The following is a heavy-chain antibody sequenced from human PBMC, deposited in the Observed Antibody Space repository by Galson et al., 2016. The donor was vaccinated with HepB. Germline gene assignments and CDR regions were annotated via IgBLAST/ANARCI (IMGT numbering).Heavy chain of an antibody. CDR3: AREDSSSVLFFDY. CDR1: GFTFIFHA. D-gene: IGHD6-6*01. V-gene: IGHV4-34*01. Sequence: LRLSCAASGFTFIFHAMSWVRQAPGKGLEWIGEINHSGSTNYNPSLKSRVTISVDTSKNQFSLKLNSVTAADTAVYYCAREDSSSVLFFDYWGQGTLVTVSS. J-gene: IGHJ4*02. CDR2: INHSGST.